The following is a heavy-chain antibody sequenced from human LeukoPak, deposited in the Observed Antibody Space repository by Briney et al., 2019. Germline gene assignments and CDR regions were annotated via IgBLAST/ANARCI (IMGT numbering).Heavy chain of an antibody. CDR2: IYYSGST. CDR1: GGSVSSGSYY. D-gene: IGHD1-26*01. Sequence: SETLSLTCTVSGGSVSSGSYYWSWIRQPPGKGLEWIGYIYYSGSTNYNPSLKSRVTISVDTSKNQFSLKLRSVTAADTAVYYCARGTTTGSIDFWGQGTLVTVSS. V-gene: IGHV4-61*01. J-gene: IGHJ4*02. CDR3: ARGTTTGSIDF.